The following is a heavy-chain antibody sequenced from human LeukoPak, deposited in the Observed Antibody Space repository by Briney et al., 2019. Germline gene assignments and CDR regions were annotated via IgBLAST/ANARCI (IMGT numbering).Heavy chain of an antibody. Sequence: PGGSLRLSCAAYGFTFSSYAMSWVRQAPGKGLEWVSAISGSGGSTYYADSVKGRFTISRDNSKNTLYLQMNSLRAEDTAVYYCAKSVIFWSGYFGYYFDYWGQGTLVTVSS. CDR3: AKSVIFWSGYFGYYFDY. J-gene: IGHJ4*02. V-gene: IGHV3-23*01. CDR1: GFTFSSYA. D-gene: IGHD3-3*01. CDR2: ISGSGGST.